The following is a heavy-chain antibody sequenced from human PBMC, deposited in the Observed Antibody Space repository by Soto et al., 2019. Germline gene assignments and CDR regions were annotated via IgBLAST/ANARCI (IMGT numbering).Heavy chain of an antibody. V-gene: IGHV4-59*01. D-gene: IGHD6-13*01. Sequence: SETLSLTCTVSGGSISSYYWSWVRQPPGKGLEWIGYIYYSGSTNYNPSLKSRVTISVDTSKNQFSLKLSSVTAADTAVYYCARDQSSSWYGDYYYGMDVWGQGTTVT. CDR1: GGSISSYY. J-gene: IGHJ6*02. CDR2: IYYSGST. CDR3: ARDQSSSWYGDYYYGMDV.